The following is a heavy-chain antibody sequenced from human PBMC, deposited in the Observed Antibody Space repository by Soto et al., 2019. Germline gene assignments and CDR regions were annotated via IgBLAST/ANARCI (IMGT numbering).Heavy chain of an antibody. Sequence: QVQLQESGPGLVKPSQTLSLTCTVSGGSIRSGGYYWSWSRQHPGKGLEWIGYIYYSGSAYYNPSLKSRVTISVDTSKNLFSLKLSSVTAADTAVYYCARTYGSGSSSYFFDYWGQGTLVTVSS. CDR3: ARTYGSGSSSYFFDY. CDR2: IYYSGSA. CDR1: GGSIRSGGYY. V-gene: IGHV4-31*03. D-gene: IGHD3-10*01. J-gene: IGHJ4*02.